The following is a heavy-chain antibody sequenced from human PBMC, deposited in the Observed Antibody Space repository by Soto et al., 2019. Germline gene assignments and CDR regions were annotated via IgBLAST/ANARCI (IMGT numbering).Heavy chain of an antibody. CDR3: ARDMGTAVDLGYYYYGMDV. J-gene: IGHJ6*02. CDR2: ISSSSSYI. V-gene: IGHV3-21*01. D-gene: IGHD1-1*01. Sequence: EVQLVESGGGLVKPGGSLRLACAASGFTFSSYSMNWVRQAPGKGLEWVSSISSSSSYIYYADSVKSRFTISRDNAKNLLYLQMNSLRAEDTAVYYCARDMGTAVDLGYYYYGMDVWGQGTTVTVSS. CDR1: GFTFSSYS.